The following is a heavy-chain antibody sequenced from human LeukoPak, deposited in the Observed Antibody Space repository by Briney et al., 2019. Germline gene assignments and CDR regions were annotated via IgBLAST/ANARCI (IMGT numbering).Heavy chain of an antibody. CDR3: AIGIAARPPPDY. CDR2: INHSGST. J-gene: IGHJ4*02. CDR1: GGSFSGYY. D-gene: IGHD6-6*01. V-gene: IGHV4-34*01. Sequence: SETLSLTCAVSGGSFSGYYWSWIRQPPGKGLEWIGEINHSGSTNYNPSLKSRVTISVDTSKNQFSLKLSSVTAADTAVYYCAIGIAARPPPDYWGQGTLVTVSS.